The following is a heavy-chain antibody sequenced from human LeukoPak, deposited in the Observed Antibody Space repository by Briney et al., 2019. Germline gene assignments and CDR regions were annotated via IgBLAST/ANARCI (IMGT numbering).Heavy chain of an antibody. V-gene: IGHV1-69*05. CDR3: ARGQGYIQVRELYGENYYYMDV. J-gene: IGHJ6*03. CDR1: GGTFSSYA. D-gene: IGHD4/OR15-4a*01. CDR2: IIPIFGTA. Sequence: SVKVSCKASGGTFSSYAISWVRQAPGQGLEWMGGIIPIFGTANYAQKFQGRVTITTDESTSTAYMELSSLRSEDTAVYYCARGQGYIQVRELYGENYYYMDVWGKGTTVTVSS.